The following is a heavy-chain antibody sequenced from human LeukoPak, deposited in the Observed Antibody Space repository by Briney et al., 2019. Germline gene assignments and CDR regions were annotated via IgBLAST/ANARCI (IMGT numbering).Heavy chain of an antibody. J-gene: IGHJ4*02. Sequence: GASVKVSCKASGGTFSSYAISWVRQAPGQGLEWMGRIIPILGIANYAQKFQGRVTMTADKSTSTANMELSSLRSEDTAVYYCAREGSAAGVYYFDYWGQGTLVTVSS. CDR1: GGTFSSYA. D-gene: IGHD6-13*01. CDR3: AREGSAAGVYYFDY. V-gene: IGHV1-69*04. CDR2: IIPILGIA.